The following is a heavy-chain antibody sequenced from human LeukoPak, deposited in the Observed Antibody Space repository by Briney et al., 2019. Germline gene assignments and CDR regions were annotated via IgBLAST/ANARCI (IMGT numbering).Heavy chain of an antibody. J-gene: IGHJ3*02. CDR2: ISWNSGSI. Sequence: SLRLSCAASGFTFDDYAMHWVRQAPGKGLEWVSGISWNSGSIGYADSVKGRFTISRDNAKNSLYLQMNSLRAEDTALYYCVKDRGYDYGDYNAFDIWGQGTMVTVSS. D-gene: IGHD4-17*01. CDR3: VKDRGYDYGDYNAFDI. CDR1: GFTFDDYA. V-gene: IGHV3-9*01.